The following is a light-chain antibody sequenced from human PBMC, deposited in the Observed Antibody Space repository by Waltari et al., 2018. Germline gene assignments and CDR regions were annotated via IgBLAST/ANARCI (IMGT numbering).Light chain of an antibody. J-gene: IGLJ3*02. CDR2: KDI. CDR1: ALPKQY. CDR3: QSTTSSSTWV. Sequence: SYELTQPPSVSVSPGQTARITCSGDALPKQYAYWSQQKPGQAPVLVIYKDIERPSGPPERFSGSSSGTTVTLTISGVQAEDEADYYCQSTTSSSTWVFGGGTKLTVL. V-gene: IGLV3-25*03.